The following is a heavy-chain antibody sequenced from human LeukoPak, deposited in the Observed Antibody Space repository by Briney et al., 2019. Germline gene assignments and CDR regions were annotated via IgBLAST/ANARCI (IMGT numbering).Heavy chain of an antibody. CDR2: IYTSGST. V-gene: IGHV4-4*07. D-gene: IGHD3-10*01. J-gene: IGHJ4*02. Sequence: SETLSLTCTVSGGSISSYYWSWIRQPAGKGLEWIGRIYTSGSTNYNPSLKSRVTMSVDTSKNQFSLKLSSVTAADTAVYYCARSVITMVRGVIITYPYFDYWGQGTLVTVSS. CDR1: GGSISSYY. CDR3: ARSVITMVRGVIITYPYFDY.